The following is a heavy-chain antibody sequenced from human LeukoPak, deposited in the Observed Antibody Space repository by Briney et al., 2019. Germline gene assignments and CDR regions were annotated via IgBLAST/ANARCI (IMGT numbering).Heavy chain of an antibody. D-gene: IGHD1/OR15-1a*01. CDR3: ARDWGGWNTPYYFDY. Sequence: SGGSLRLSCAASGFTFSSYEMNWVRQAPGKGLEWVSYISSSGSTIYYADSVKGRFTISRDNAKNSLYLQMNSLRAEDTAVYYCARDWGGWNTPYYFDYWGQGTLVTVSS. CDR2: ISSSGSTI. J-gene: IGHJ4*02. V-gene: IGHV3-48*03. CDR1: GFTFSSYE.